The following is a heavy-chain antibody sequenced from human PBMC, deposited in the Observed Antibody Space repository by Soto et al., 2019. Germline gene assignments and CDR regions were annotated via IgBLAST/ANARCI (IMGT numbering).Heavy chain of an antibody. Sequence: GGSLRLSCAASGFTFSSYSMNWVRQAPGKGLEWVSSISSSSSYIYYADSVKGRFTISRDNAKNSLYLQMNSLRAEDTAVYYCAKGTPYGSGSYYDYWGQGTLVTVSS. CDR3: AKGTPYGSGSYYDY. D-gene: IGHD3-10*01. V-gene: IGHV3-21*04. CDR2: ISSSSSYI. J-gene: IGHJ4*02. CDR1: GFTFSSYS.